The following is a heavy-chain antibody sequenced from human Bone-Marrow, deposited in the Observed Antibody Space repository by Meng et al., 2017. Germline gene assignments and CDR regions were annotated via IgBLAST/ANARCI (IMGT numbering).Heavy chain of an antibody. V-gene: IGHV1-2*02. CDR1: GYTFTGYY. D-gene: IGHD3-22*01. CDR2: INPNSGGT. J-gene: IGHJ4*02. CDR3: ARVEGTYYYDSSGYYVFDY. Sequence: ASVKVSCKASGYTFTGYYMHWVRQAPGQGLEWMGWINPNSGGTNYAQKLQGRVTMTRDTSISTAYMELSRLRSDDTAVYYCARVEGTYYYDSSGYYVFDYWGQGTLVTVSS.